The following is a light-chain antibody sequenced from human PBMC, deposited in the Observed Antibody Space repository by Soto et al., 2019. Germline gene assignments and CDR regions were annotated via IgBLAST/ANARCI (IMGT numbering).Light chain of an antibody. CDR2: EVT. J-gene: IGLJ1*01. V-gene: IGLV2-14*01. Sequence: QSALAQPASVSGSPGQSITISCTGTSSDVGHYNYVSWYRQHPGKGPKLLIYEVTNRPSGISNRFSGSKSGNTAPLTISGLQAEDEADYYCSSYTSISTRVFGTGTKVTVL. CDR1: SSDVGHYNY. CDR3: SSYTSISTRV.